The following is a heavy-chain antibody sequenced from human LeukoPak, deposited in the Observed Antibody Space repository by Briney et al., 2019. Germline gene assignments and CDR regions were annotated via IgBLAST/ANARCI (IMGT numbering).Heavy chain of an antibody. J-gene: IGHJ4*02. CDR3: AREHMYYDILTGYYGGYFDY. D-gene: IGHD3-9*01. CDR1: GFTFSNYW. Sequence: GGSLRLSCAASGFTFSNYWMSWVRQAPGKGLEWVANINQDGGEKYYVDSVKGRFTISRDNAKNSPYLQMNSLRAEDTAVYYCAREHMYYDILTGYYGGYFDYWGQGTLVTVSS. CDR2: INQDGGEK. V-gene: IGHV3-7*03.